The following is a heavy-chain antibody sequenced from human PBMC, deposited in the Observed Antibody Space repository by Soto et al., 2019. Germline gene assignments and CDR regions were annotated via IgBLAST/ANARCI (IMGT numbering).Heavy chain of an antibody. V-gene: IGHV3-21*01. D-gene: IGHD1-1*01. CDR1: GFSFSTYS. CDR2: IRRSGDYT. J-gene: IGHJ4*01. CDR3: TSSTTLGSKTY. Sequence: EVQLVESGGGLVMPGGSLRLSCIASGFSFSTYSMNWVRQAPGKGLEWVSSIRRSGDYTYYADSLKGRFTISRDNAKNSLSLQMISRRAEERAVYYCTSSTTLGSKTYWGQGT.